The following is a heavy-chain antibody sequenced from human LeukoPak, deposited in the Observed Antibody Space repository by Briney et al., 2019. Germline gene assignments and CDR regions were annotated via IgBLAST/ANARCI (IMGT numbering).Heavy chain of an antibody. Sequence: PSETLSLTRTVSGGSISSSSYYWGWIRQPPGKGLEWIGSIYYSGSTYYNPSLKSRVTISVDTSKNQFSLKLSSVTAADTAVYYCARGPPIFGVVIGIDPWGQGTLVTVSS. J-gene: IGHJ5*02. CDR3: ARGPPIFGVVIGIDP. CDR2: IYYSGST. V-gene: IGHV4-39*07. CDR1: GGSISSSSYY. D-gene: IGHD3-3*01.